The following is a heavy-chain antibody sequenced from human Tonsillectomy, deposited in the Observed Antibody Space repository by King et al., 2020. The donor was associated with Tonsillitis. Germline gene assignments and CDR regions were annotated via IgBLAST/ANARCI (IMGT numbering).Heavy chain of an antibody. Sequence: QLQESGPGLVKPSETLSLTCTVSGGSISSYYWSWIRQPPGKGLEWIGYIYYRGSTNDNPSLKSRVTISVDTSKNQFSLKLSSVTAADTAVYYCASSFSGYAYAYYYGMDVWGQGTTVTVSS. CDR1: GGSISSYY. CDR2: IYYRGST. D-gene: IGHD5-12*01. CDR3: ASSFSGYAYAYYYGMDV. J-gene: IGHJ6*02. V-gene: IGHV4-59*01.